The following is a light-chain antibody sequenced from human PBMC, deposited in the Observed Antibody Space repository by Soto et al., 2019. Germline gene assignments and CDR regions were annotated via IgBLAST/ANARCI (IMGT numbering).Light chain of an antibody. CDR2: AAS. CDR3: HQGSSAPFT. Sequence: DIQVTQSPSSLSASVGCRVTITCRTSQTINTYLNWYQQQPGKAAKLVIFAASTLHNCVTLRFSGSGSGTDFTLTITRLQPEVFATYYCHQGSSAPFTFGPVT. V-gene: IGKV1-39*01. CDR1: QTINTY. J-gene: IGKJ2*01.